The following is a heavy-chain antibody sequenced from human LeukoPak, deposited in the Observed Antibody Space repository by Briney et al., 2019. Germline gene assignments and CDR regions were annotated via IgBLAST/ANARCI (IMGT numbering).Heavy chain of an antibody. Sequence: SVTLSLTCTASGGSISSTFWSCLRQPPGKRLQWHWFIEDSGSTTYFPSLQSRVTILLDASKNQFSLRLRSLTAADTAVYYCARRIEAVAGTGSFDYWGQGSLVTVTS. CDR1: GGSISSTF. V-gene: IGHV4-59*08. D-gene: IGHD6-19*01. J-gene: IGHJ4*02. CDR3: ARRIEAVAGTGSFDY. CDR2: IEDSGST.